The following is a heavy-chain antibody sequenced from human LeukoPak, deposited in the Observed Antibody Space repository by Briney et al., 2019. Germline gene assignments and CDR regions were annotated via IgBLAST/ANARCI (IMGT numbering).Heavy chain of an antibody. V-gene: IGHV1-46*01. CDR2: INPSGGST. Sequence: ASVKVSCKASGYTFTSYYMHWVRQAPGQGLEWMGIINPSGGSTSYAQKFQGRVTMTRDTSTSTVYMGLSSLRSEDTAVYYCARDWYYYDSSGAYGMDVWGQGTTVTVSS. CDR3: ARDWYYYDSSGAYGMDV. J-gene: IGHJ6*02. CDR1: GYTFTSYY. D-gene: IGHD3-22*01.